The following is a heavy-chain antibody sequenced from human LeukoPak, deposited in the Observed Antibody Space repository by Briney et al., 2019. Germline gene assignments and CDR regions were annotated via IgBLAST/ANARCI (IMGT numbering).Heavy chain of an antibody. CDR3: ATFLWFGGILHNPDY. CDR1: GFTFSSYG. J-gene: IGHJ4*02. D-gene: IGHD3-10*01. CDR2: ISYEGSNT. Sequence: PGGSLRLSCAASGFTFSSYGMHWVRQAPGKGLEWVAVISYEGSNTYYADSVKGRLTISRDNSKNMLYLQMDSLRAEDTAVYYCATFLWFGGILHNPDYWGQGTLVTVSS. V-gene: IGHV3-30*03.